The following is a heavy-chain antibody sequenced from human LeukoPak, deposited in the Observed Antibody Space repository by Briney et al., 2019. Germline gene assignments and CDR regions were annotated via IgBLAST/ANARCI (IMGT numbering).Heavy chain of an antibody. D-gene: IGHD6-13*01. CDR1: GGSISSHY. V-gene: IGHV4-59*08. CDR2: IYNSEST. CDR3: ARRRRIGAVGTDAFDI. Sequence: SETLSLTCTVSGGSISSHYWTWIRQPPGKGLEWIGYIYNSESTNYNPSLKSRVTISVDTSKNQFSLKLSSVTAADTAVYYCARRRRIGAVGTDAFDIWGQGTMVTVSS. J-gene: IGHJ3*02.